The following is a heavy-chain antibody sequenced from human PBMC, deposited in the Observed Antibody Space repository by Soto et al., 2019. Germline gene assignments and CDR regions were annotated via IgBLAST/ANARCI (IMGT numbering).Heavy chain of an antibody. D-gene: IGHD2-2*02. CDR1: GGSINSYY. CDR3: ARAIVVPAAIRHNWFDP. J-gene: IGHJ5*02. V-gene: IGHV4-4*07. Sequence: SETLSLTCTVSGGSINSYYWSCIRQPAGKGLEWIGRIYTSGSTNYNPSLKSRVTMSVDTSKNQLSLKLSSVTAADTAVYYCARAIVVPAAIRHNWFDPWGQGTLVTVSS. CDR2: IYTSGST.